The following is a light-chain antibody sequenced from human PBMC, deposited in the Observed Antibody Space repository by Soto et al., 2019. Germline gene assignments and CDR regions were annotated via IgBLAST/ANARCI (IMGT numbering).Light chain of an antibody. J-gene: IGLJ1*01. V-gene: IGLV2-11*01. CDR1: ISDVGGYNY. CDR2: DVS. Sequence: QSALPPPRSVGGSPGQSFTISCTGTISDVGGYNYVSWYQQHPGKAPKLMIYDVSKRPSGVPDRFSGSKSGNTASLTISGLQAEGEADYYWCSYAGSYTDVFGTGTKVTVL. CDR3: CSYAGSYTDV.